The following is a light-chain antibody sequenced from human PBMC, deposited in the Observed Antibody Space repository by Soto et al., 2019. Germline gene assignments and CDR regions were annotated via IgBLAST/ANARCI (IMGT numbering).Light chain of an antibody. CDR3: QAWDSSTYV. V-gene: IGLV2-23*01. CDR1: SSDVGSYNL. J-gene: IGLJ1*01. Sequence: QSALTQPASVSGSPGQSITISCTGTSSDVGSYNLVSWYQQHPGKAPKLMIYEGTKRPSGVSNRFSGSKSGNTASLTIAGLQAEDEADYYCQAWDSSTYVFGTGTKLTVL. CDR2: EGT.